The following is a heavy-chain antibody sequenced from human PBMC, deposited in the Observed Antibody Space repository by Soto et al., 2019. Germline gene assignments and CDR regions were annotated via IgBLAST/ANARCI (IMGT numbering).Heavy chain of an antibody. Sequence: GGSLRLSCAASGFTFSSYAMSWVRQAPGKGLEWVSAISGSGGSTYYADSVKGRFTISRDNSKNTLYLQMNSLRAEDTAVYYCAKELWFGELLNNWFDPWGQGTLVTVS. D-gene: IGHD3-10*01. J-gene: IGHJ5*02. CDR2: ISGSGGST. V-gene: IGHV3-23*01. CDR1: GFTFSSYA. CDR3: AKELWFGELLNNWFDP.